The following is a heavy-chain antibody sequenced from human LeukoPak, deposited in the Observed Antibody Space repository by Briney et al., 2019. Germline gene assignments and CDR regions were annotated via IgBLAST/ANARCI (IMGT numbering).Heavy chain of an antibody. J-gene: IGHJ4*02. CDR3: VWLDQLLYTAEDY. Sequence: ASVKVSCKASGYTFTSYGISWVRQAPGQGLEWMGWISAYNGNTNYAQKLQGRVTMTTDTSTSTAYMELRSLRSDNTAVYYCVWLDQLLYTAEDYWGQGTLVTVSS. D-gene: IGHD2-2*02. V-gene: IGHV1-18*01. CDR2: ISAYNGNT. CDR1: GYTFTSYG.